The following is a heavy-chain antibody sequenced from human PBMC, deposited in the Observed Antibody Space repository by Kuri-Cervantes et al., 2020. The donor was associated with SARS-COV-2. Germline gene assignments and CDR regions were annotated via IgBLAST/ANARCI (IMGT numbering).Heavy chain of an antibody. CDR3: ARDSPSYYQVLLEHFYYSYIDV. CDR2: IFYSGSA. J-gene: IGHJ6*03. V-gene: IGHV4-59*11. D-gene: IGHD1-26*01. CDR1: GGSISSHY. Sequence: SETLSLTCTVSGGSISSHYWSWIRQPPGKGLEWIGNIFYSGSASYNPSLKSRLTMSIDMSKSQFSLKLNSVTAADTAVDYCARDSPSYYQVLLEHFYYSYIDVWGKGTTVAVSS.